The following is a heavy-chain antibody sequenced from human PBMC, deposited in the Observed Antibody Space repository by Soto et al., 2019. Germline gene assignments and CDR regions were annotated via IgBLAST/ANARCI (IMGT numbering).Heavy chain of an antibody. CDR3: ARVREPDGIWTFDS. V-gene: IGHV3-23*05. D-gene: IGHD3-9*01. J-gene: IGHJ4*02. Sequence: PGGSLRLSCAAFGFQLDKYTMGWVRQAPGKGLEWVAESFSSGGTQYADSVKGRFTISRDNSRNMVFLQMNGLRVEDTALYYCARVREPDGIWTFDSWGQGALVTVSS. CDR1: GFQLDKYT. CDR2: SFSSGGT.